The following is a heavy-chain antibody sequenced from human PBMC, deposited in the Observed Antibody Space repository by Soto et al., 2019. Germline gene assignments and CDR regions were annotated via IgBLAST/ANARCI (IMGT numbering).Heavy chain of an antibody. CDR3: ARDTRFLDYYDSSGALDY. CDR2: IYYSGST. CDR1: GGSISSGGYY. V-gene: IGHV4-31*03. D-gene: IGHD3-22*01. J-gene: IGHJ4*02. Sequence: SETLSLTCTVSGGSISSGGYYWSWIRQHPGKGLEWIGYIYYSGSTYYNPSLKSRVTISVDTSKNQFSLKLSSVTAADTAVYYCARDTRFLDYYDSSGALDYWGQGTLVTVSS.